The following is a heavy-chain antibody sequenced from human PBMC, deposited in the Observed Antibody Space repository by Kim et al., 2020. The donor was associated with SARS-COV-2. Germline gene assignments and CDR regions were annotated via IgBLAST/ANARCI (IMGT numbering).Heavy chain of an antibody. D-gene: IGHD2-21*02. Sequence: GGSLRLSCAASGFTFSDYYMSWIRQAPGKGLEWVSYISSSSSYTNYADSVKGRFTISRDNAKNSLYLQMNSLRAEDTAVYYCARDICGGGCYFSYYGMDVWGQGTTVTVSS. V-gene: IGHV3-11*06. CDR3: ARDICGGGCYFSYYGMDV. CDR2: ISSSSSYT. CDR1: GFTFSDYY. J-gene: IGHJ6*02.